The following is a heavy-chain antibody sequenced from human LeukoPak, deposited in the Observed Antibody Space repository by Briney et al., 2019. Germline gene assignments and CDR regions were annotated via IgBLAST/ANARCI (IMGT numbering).Heavy chain of an antibody. CDR2: INPNSGGT. D-gene: IGHD1-26*01. CDR1: GYTFTXXY. CDR3: ASVYSGSYLGY. V-gene: IGHV1-2*02. Sequence: AXVKVSCKASGYTFTXXYMHWVRQAPGQGLEWMGWINPNSGGTNYAQKFQGRVTMTRDTSISTAYMELSRLRPDDTAVYYCASVYSGSYLGYWGQGTLVTVSS. J-gene: IGHJ4*02.